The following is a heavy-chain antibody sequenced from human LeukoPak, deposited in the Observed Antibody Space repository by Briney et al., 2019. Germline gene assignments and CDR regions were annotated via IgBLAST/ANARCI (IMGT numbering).Heavy chain of an antibody. CDR1: GYTFTGYY. CDR2: INPNSGGT. V-gene: IGHV1-2*02. J-gene: IGHJ4*02. D-gene: IGHD3-22*01. CDR3: ARAHDYDSRGDY. Sequence: GASVKVSCKASGYTFTGYYMHWVRQAPGQGLEWMGWINPNSGGTNYAQKFQGRVTMTRDTSISTAYMELSGLRSDDTAVYYCARAHDYDSRGDYWGQGTLVTVSS.